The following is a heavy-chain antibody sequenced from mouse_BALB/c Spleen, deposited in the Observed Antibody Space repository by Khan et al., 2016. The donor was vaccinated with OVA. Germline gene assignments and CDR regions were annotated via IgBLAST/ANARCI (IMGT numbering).Heavy chain of an antibody. J-gene: IGHJ2*01. CDR3: ARIYGSDFDY. Sequence: IQLVQSGPELVKPGASVKISCKASGYSFTGYFMNWVIQSHGKSLEWIGRINPHIGETFYNQKFKGKATLTVDESSSTAHMELRSRASEDSAVYYCARIYGSDFDYWGQGTTLTVSS. D-gene: IGHD1-1*01. V-gene: IGHV1-20*02. CDR1: GYSFTGYF. CDR2: INPHIGET.